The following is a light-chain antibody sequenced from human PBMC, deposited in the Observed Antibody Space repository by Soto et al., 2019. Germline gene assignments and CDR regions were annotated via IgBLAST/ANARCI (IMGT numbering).Light chain of an antibody. CDR3: TSYASGSSHVV. CDR1: SSDIGGYDY. CDR2: DVN. V-gene: IGLV2-14*01. J-gene: IGLJ2*01. Sequence: QSALTQPASVSGSPGPSITLSCTGTSSDIGGYDYVSWYQRHPGKAPKLIIYDVNNRPSGVSNRFSGSKSGNTASLTISGLQAEDEADYYCTSYASGSSHVVFGGGTKGTVL.